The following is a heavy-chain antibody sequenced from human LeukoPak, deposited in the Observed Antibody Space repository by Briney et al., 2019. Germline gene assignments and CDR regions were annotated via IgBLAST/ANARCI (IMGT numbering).Heavy chain of an antibody. V-gene: IGHV4-34*01. CDR3: ARHGGHRITIFGVVKQYYFDY. D-gene: IGHD3-3*01. J-gene: IGHJ4*02. CDR2: INHSGST. Sequence: SETLSHTCAVYGGSFSGYYWSWIRQPPGKGLEWIGEINHSGSTNYNPSPKSRVTISVDTSKNQFSLKLSSVTAADTAVYYCARHGGHRITIFGVVKQYYFDYWGQGTLVTVSS. CDR1: GGSFSGYY.